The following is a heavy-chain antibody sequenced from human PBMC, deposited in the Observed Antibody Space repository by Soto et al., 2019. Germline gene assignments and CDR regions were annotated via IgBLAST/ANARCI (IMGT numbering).Heavy chain of an antibody. CDR1: GGSFSGYY. D-gene: IGHD3-16*01. J-gene: IGHJ6*03. CDR2: INHSGST. Sequence: PSETLSLTCAVYGGSFSGYYWSWIRQPPGKGLEWIGEINHSGSTNYNPSLKSRVTISVDTSKNQFSLKLSSVTAADTAVYYCARVLGGYYYYMDVWGKGTTVTVSS. CDR3: ARVLGGYYYYMDV. V-gene: IGHV4-34*01.